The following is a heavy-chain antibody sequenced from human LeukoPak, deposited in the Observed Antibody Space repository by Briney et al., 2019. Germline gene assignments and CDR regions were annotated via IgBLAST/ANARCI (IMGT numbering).Heavy chain of an antibody. CDR2: IYHSGST. D-gene: IGHD2-8*02. CDR1: GYSISSGYY. CDR3: ARVLGGAWFDP. J-gene: IGHJ5*02. V-gene: IGHV4-38-2*01. Sequence: SETLSLTFAVSGYSISSGYYWGWIRQPPGKGLEWIGSIYHSGSTYYNPSLKRRVTISVDTSKNQFSLKLSSVTAADTAVYYCARVLGGAWFDPWGQGTLVTVSS.